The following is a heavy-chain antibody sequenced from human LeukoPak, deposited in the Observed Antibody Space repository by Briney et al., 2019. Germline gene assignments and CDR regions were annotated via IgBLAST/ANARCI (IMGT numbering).Heavy chain of an antibody. J-gene: IGHJ6*03. CDR1: GFTFSSYW. V-gene: IGHV3-23*01. Sequence: GGSLRLSCAASGFTFSSYWMHWVRQAPGKGLEWVSVISGSGGSTYYADSVKGRFTISRDNSKNTLYLQMNSLRAEDTAVYYCTKVYWSYYYYMDVWGKGTTVTISS. CDR2: ISGSGGST. D-gene: IGHD2-8*02. CDR3: TKVYWSYYYYMDV.